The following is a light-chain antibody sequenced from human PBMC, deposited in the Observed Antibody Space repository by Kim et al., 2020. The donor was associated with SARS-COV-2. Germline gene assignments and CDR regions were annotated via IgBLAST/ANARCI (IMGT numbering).Light chain of an antibody. CDR1: QSVSNTF. CDR3: QLYDSSPLYT. CDR2: GTS. J-gene: IGKJ2*01. Sequence: EIVLTQFPGTLSVFPGERATLSCRASQSVSNTFLAWYQQRPGQAPRLLIYGTSNRATDIPDRFSGGGSGTDFTLTISRVEPEDFAVYYCQLYDSSPLYTFGQGTKLEIK. V-gene: IGKV3-20*01.